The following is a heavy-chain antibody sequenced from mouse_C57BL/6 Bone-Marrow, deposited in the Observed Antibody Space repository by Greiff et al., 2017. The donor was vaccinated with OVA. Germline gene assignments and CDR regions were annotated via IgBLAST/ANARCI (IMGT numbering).Heavy chain of an antibody. CDR2: FHPNNDDT. V-gene: IGHV1-47*01. CDR1: GYTFTTYP. D-gene: IGHD2-4*01. CDR3: ARPGDYDGDWFAY. Sequence: QVQLQQSGAELVKPGASVKMSCKASGYTFTTYPIEWMKQNHGKSLEWIGNFHPNNDDTKYNEKFKGKATLTVEKSSSTVYLELIRLTSDDSAVYYCARPGDYDGDWFAYWGQGTLVTVSA. J-gene: IGHJ3*01.